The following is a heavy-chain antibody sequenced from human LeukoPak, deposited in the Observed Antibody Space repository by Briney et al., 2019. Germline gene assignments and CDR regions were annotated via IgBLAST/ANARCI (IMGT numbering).Heavy chain of an antibody. CDR3: ARELTYYYDSGGYSDY. V-gene: IGHV3-21*01. CDR1: GFTFSSYS. CDR2: ISSSSSYI. D-gene: IGHD3-22*01. Sequence: GGSLRLSCAASGFTFSSYSMNWVRQAPGKGLEWVSSISSSSSYIYYADSVKGRFTISRDNAKNSLYLQMNSLRAEDTAVYYCARELTYYYDSGGYSDYWGQGTLVTVSS. J-gene: IGHJ4*02.